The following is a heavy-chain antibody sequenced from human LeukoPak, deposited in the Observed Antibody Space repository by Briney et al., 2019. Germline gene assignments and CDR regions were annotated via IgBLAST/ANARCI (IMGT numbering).Heavy chain of an antibody. V-gene: IGHV1-69*02. D-gene: IGHD2-8*02. J-gene: IGHJ5*02. CDR3: ARFPIATRGVSRWFDP. CDR2: IIPILGIA. Sequence: GSSVKVSCRASGGTFSSYTISWVRQAPGQGLEWMGRIIPILGIANYAQMFQGRVTITADKSTSTAYMELSSLRSEDTAVYYCARFPIATRGVSRWFDPWGQGTLVTVSS. CDR1: GGTFSSYT.